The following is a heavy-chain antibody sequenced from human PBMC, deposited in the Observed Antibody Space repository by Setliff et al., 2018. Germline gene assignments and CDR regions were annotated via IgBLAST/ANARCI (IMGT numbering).Heavy chain of an antibody. Sequence: GGSLRLSCAASGFTFSNYAMNWVRQAPGKGLEWVSVISDSGGTTHYADSVKGRFTISRDDAKNTLYLQMNSLRAEDTAVYYCARDGGEYWGQGTLVTVSS. CDR2: ISDSGGTT. CDR3: ARDGGEY. CDR1: GFTFSNYA. J-gene: IGHJ4*02. D-gene: IGHD3-16*01. V-gene: IGHV3-23*01.